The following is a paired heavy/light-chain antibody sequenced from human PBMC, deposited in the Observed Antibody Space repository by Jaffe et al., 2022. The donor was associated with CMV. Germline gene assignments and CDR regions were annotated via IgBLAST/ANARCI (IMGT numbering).Light chain of an antibody. CDR2: GAA. Sequence: IVLTQSPGTLSLSPGERATLSCRASQSVSSSYLGWYQQKPGQAPRLLIYGAASRATGIPDRFSGTGSGTDFTLTISRLETEDSAVYYCHQYGTSSFGGGTRVEIK. CDR1: QSVSSSY. CDR3: HQYGTSS. V-gene: IGKV3-20*01. J-gene: IGKJ4*01.
Heavy chain of an antibody. J-gene: IGHJ4*02. CDR2: LYGNDDK. V-gene: IGHV2-5*01. Sequence: QITLKESGPTVVKPTQTLTLTCTFSGFSFSTSGVGVGWIRQPPGEALQWLGLLYGNDDKRYSPSLKSRLAITKDTSRNQVVLTMTDMDAADTATYYCARGSGDFWSGYGFDYWGQGTLVTVSS. D-gene: IGHD3-3*01. CDR3: ARGSGDFWSGYGFDY. CDR1: GFSFSTSGVG.